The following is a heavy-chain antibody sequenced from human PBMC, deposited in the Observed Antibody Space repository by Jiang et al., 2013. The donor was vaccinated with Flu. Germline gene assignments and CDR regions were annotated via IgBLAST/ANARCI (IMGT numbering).Heavy chain of an antibody. V-gene: IGHV1-69*10. CDR2: IIPFLGVS. Sequence: SGAEVKKPGSSVKVSCKASGDTFSNCSVSWVRQAPGQGLEWLGGIIPFLGVSNNAQKFRDRVTLTADESTSTVYMELSSLRSEDTAVYYCVREDYHESGDLGEVDSWGQGTLVTVSS. D-gene: IGHD3-22*01. J-gene: IGHJ4*02. CDR1: GDTFSNCS. CDR3: VREDYHESGDLGEVDS.